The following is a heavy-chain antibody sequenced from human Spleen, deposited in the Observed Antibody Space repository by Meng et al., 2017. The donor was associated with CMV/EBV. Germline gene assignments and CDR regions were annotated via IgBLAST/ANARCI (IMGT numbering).Heavy chain of an antibody. D-gene: IGHD5-18*01. V-gene: IGHV3-NL1*01. CDR2: IYTGGST. CDR1: GFSLSSYG. CDR3: ATQRLIYGISYGFYFDC. J-gene: IGHJ4*02. Sequence: GGSLRLSCAASGFSLSSYGIHWVRQAPGKGLEWVSVIYTGGSTYYADSVKGRFTISRDNSKNTLYLQINSLRAEDTAVYYCATQRLIYGISYGFYFDCWGQGTLVTVSS.